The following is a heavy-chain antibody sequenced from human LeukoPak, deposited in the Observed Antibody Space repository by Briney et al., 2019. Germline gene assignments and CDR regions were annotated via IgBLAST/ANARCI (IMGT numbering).Heavy chain of an antibody. V-gene: IGHV4-31*03. CDR3: ARVQGAAVAVDY. CDR2: IYYSGST. D-gene: IGHD6-19*01. J-gene: IGHJ4*02. Sequence: SQTLSLTCTVSGGSISSGGYYWSWIRQHPGKGLEWIGYIYYSGSTYYNPSLKSRVTISVDTSKNQFSLKLSSVTAADTAVYYCARVQGAAVAVDYWGQGTLVTVSS. CDR1: GGSISSGGYY.